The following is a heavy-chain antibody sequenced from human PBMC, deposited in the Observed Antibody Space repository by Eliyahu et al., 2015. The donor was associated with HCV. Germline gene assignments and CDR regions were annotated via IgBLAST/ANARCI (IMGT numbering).Heavy chain of an antibody. D-gene: IGHD6-19*01. V-gene: IGHV1-69*01. CDR2: XTPIFGTA. J-gene: IGHJ4*02. CDR1: GSPFRPYA. Sequence: VKKPWASVKVLCQASGSPFRPYAFXWVRXAPGXGLXWLGGXTPIFGTANYAQKFQGRVTITADESTSTAYMELSSLRSEDTAVYYCARPSADNSGISKPFDYWGQGTLVTVSS. CDR3: ARPSADNSGISKPFDY.